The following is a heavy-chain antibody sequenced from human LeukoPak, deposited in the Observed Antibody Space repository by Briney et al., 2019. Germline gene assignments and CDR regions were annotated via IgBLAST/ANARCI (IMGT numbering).Heavy chain of an antibody. V-gene: IGHV3-15*01. J-gene: IGHJ4*02. Sequence: PGGSLRLSCAAFGFTFSSYAMNWVRQAPGKGLEWVGRIKSKTDGGTTGYAAPVKGRFTISRDDSKNTLYLQMNSLKTEDTAVYYCSGSGRSHYFDYWGQGTLVTVSS. CDR1: GFTFSSYA. CDR2: IKSKTDGGTT. CDR3: SGSGRSHYFDY. D-gene: IGHD3-10*01.